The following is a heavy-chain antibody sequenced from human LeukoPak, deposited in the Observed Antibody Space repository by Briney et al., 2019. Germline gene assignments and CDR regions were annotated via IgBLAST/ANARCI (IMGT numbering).Heavy chain of an antibody. V-gene: IGHV4-4*07. CDR2: IYATGST. CDR3: ASYSGSYAYYGF. Sequence: LSETLSLTSTVSGGPLSSHHWSWIRKPAAKGLEWIGRIYATGSTNDNPSFQSRVPISVDTSKDQFSLNLISVPAAHRAVYYCASYSGSYAYYGFWGQGTLVTVSS. D-gene: IGHD1-26*01. J-gene: IGHJ4*02. CDR1: GGPLSSHH.